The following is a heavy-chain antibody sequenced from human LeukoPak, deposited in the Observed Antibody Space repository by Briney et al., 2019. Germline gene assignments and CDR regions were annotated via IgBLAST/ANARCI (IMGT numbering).Heavy chain of an antibody. CDR1: GDSIATGGKY. CDR3: ARDRHRSGHWYYDL. V-gene: IGHV4-31*03. CDR2: IHHTGST. J-gene: IGHJ2*01. Sequence: SQTLSLTCTLSGDSIATGGKYWTWIRQSPGKGLEWIGYIHHTGSTYFNPSLKGRVTLSVDTSENHFSLKLTSATAADTAIYHCARDRHRSGHWYYDLWGRGILVTVS.